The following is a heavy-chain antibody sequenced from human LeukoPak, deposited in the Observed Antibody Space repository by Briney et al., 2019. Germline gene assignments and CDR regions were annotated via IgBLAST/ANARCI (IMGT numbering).Heavy chain of an antibody. Sequence: SVKVSCKASGGTFSSYAISWVRQAPGQGLEWMGGIIPIIGTANYAQKFQGRVTITADESTSTAYMELSSLRSEDTAVYYCARDLLSPGVTTGVDAFDIWGQGTMVTVSS. J-gene: IGHJ3*02. CDR3: ARDLLSPGVTTGVDAFDI. D-gene: IGHD4-17*01. CDR2: IIPIIGTA. CDR1: GGTFSSYA. V-gene: IGHV1-69*01.